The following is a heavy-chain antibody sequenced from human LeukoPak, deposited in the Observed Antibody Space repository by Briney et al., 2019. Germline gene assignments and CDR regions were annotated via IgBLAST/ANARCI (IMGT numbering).Heavy chain of an antibody. CDR2: IYPGDSDT. V-gene: IGHV5-51*01. Sequence: GESLKISCKGSGYSFTSYWIGWVRQMPGKGLEWMGIIYPGDSDTRYSPSFQGQVTISADKSVSTAYLQWSSLKASDTAMYYCARSYSYGDYYYGMDVWGQGTTVTVSS. J-gene: IGHJ6*02. CDR1: GYSFTSYW. CDR3: ARSYSYGDYYYGMDV. D-gene: IGHD5-18*01.